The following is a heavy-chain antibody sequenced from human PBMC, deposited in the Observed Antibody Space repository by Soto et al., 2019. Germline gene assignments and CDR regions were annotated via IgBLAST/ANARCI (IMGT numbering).Heavy chain of an antibody. CDR1: GASISSGGYY. CDR3: ARVLRDVLSDRYYWYFDL. V-gene: IGHV4-31*03. Sequence: QVQLQESGPGLVKPSQTLSLTCTVSGASISSGGYYWGWIRQHPGKGLEWIGFIYYIGTSYYNPSLESRITLSVDTSKNHFSLNLTSVTAAHTAVYYGARVLRDVLSDRYYWYFDLWGRGTLVTVSS. J-gene: IGHJ2*01. CDR2: IYYIGTS. D-gene: IGHD3-16*02.